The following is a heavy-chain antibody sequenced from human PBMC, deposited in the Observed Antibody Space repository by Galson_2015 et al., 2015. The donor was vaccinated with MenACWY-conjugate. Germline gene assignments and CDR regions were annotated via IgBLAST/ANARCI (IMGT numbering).Heavy chain of an antibody. CDR1: GFTPCSRGMA. J-gene: IGHJ3*02. CDR2: IFWDGDV. Sequence: PALVIRTQTLTLTCTFSGFTPCSRGMAVGWIRQPPGKALEWLALIFWDGDVRSSPSLENRLSTSKGTSKNQVVPTMSTMDPVDTATYYCAHGTFDILTGYYWFDAFDIWGHGTMVTVSS. CDR3: AHGTFDILTGYYWFDAFDI. D-gene: IGHD3-9*01. V-gene: IGHV2-5*02.